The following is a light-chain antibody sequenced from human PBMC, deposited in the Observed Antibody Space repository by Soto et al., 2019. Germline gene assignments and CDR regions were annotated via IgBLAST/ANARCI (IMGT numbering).Light chain of an antibody. Sequence: DIQMTQSQSSLSASVGDSVTISCRAGQTINTYLNWYQQKPGQAPKVLIFAISTLQPGVPSRFRGSGSGTEFSLTISSLQPEAAATYYCQQSYSMPPWTFGQGTKVQIK. V-gene: IGKV1-39*01. CDR3: QQSYSMPPWT. J-gene: IGKJ1*01. CDR2: AIS. CDR1: QTINTY.